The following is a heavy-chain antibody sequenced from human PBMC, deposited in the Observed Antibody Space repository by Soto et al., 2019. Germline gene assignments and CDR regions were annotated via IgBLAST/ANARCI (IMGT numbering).Heavy chain of an antibody. CDR2: ISGSGGST. Sequence: EVQLLESGGGLVQPGGSLRLSCVASGLTFSNYGMSWVRQAPGKGLEWVSAISGSGGSTYYADSVKGRFTISRDNSKNTLYLQMNSLRAEDTAVYYCAKVTDSSWSSFYYFDYWGQGTLVTVSS. V-gene: IGHV3-23*01. D-gene: IGHD6-6*01. J-gene: IGHJ4*02. CDR1: GLTFSNYG. CDR3: AKVTDSSWSSFYYFDY.